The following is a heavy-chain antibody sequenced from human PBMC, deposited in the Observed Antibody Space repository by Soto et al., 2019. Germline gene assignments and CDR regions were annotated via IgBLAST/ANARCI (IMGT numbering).Heavy chain of an antibody. V-gene: IGHV1-18*04. CDR2: INPNNAKT. Sequence: TVSSKTSCYTCTNHLRNGRRHPPLQRGEWMGWINPNNAKTNYAQTLQGRVTSTTDTSTSTPYLHLRSLTSDDTAVYYCSRDRVTATWADYFDIWCQGTLVTVSS. D-gene: IGHD4-4*01. J-gene: IGHJ4*03. CDR3: SRDRVTATWADYFDI. CDR1: CYTCTNHL.